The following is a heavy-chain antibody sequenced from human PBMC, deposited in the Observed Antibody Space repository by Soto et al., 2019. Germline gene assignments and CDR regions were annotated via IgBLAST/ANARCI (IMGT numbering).Heavy chain of an antibody. CDR2: MNPNSGNT. V-gene: IGHV1-8*01. Sequence: ASVKVSCKASGNTFTSFDINWVRQATGQGLEWMGWMNPNSGNTGYAQKFQGRVTMTRNTSISTAYMELSSLRSEDTAVYYCAREHYGNSAWFDPWGQGTLVTVSS. D-gene: IGHD3-10*01. CDR1: GNTFTSFD. CDR3: AREHYGNSAWFDP. J-gene: IGHJ5*02.